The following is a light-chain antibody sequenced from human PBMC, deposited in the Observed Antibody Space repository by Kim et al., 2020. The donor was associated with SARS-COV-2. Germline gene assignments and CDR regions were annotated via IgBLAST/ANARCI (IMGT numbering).Light chain of an antibody. CDR2: DVS. V-gene: IGLV2-14*03. J-gene: IGLJ3*02. CDR1: SSDVGGYNY. Sequence: QSALAQPASVSGSPGQSITISCTGTSSDVGGYNYVSWYQQHPGNAPKLMLYDVSNRPSGVSNRFSGSKSGNTASLTISGLQAEDEADYYCSSYTTSSTWVFGGGTQLTVL. CDR3: SSYTTSSTWV.